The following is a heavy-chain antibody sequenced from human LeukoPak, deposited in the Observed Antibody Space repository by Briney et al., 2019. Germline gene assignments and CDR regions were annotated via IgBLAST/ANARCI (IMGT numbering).Heavy chain of an antibody. CDR3: AELGITMIGGV. CDR1: GFSLSSYA. J-gene: IGHJ6*04. CDR2: ISSTDAGT. D-gene: IGHD3-10*02. Sequence: GGTLRLSCAASGFSLSSYAMSWVRQAPGKGLEWVSAISSTDAGTYHADSVRGRFTISRDSSKNTLYLQMNSLRAEDTAVYYCAELGITMIGGVWGKGTTVTISS. V-gene: IGHV3-23*01.